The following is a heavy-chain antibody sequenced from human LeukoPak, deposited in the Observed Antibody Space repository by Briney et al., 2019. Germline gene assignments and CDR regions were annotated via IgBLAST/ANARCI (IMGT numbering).Heavy chain of an antibody. Sequence: GASVKVSCKASGYTFTSYYMHWVRQAPGQGLEWIGIINPSGGSTSYAQKFQGRVTMTRDTSTSTVYMELSSLRSEDTAVYYCASLAIGYCTNGVCYDYWGQGTLVTVSS. CDR2: INPSGGST. D-gene: IGHD2-8*01. J-gene: IGHJ4*02. CDR1: GYTFTSYY. CDR3: ASLAIGYCTNGVCYDY. V-gene: IGHV1-46*01.